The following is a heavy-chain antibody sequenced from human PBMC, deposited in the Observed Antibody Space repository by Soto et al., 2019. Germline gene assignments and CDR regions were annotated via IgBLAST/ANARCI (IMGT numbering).Heavy chain of an antibody. Sequence: SETLSLTCTVSGDSVTSGNYYWSWIRQPPGKGLEWIGHIYYSGSTYYNPSLKSRVTISVDTSKNQFSLKLSSVTAADTAVYCCARGGVVAAMQKNIWFGAWGQGTLVTVSS. CDR1: GDSVTSGNYY. V-gene: IGHV4-61*01. D-gene: IGHD2-15*01. J-gene: IGHJ5*02. CDR3: ARGGVVAAMQKNIWFGA. CDR2: IYYSGST.